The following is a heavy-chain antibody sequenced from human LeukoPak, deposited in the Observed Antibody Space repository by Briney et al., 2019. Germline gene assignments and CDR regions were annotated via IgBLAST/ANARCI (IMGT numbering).Heavy chain of an antibody. CDR3: ARRSRNGVVITG. CDR2: INHSGST. D-gene: IGHD3-3*01. CDR1: GGSISSYY. Sequence: SETLSLTCTVSGGSISSYYWSWIRQPPGKGLEWIGEINHSGSTNYNPSLKSRVTISVDTSKNQFSLKLSSVTAADTAVYYCARRSRNGVVITGWGQGTLVTVSS. J-gene: IGHJ4*02. V-gene: IGHV4-34*01.